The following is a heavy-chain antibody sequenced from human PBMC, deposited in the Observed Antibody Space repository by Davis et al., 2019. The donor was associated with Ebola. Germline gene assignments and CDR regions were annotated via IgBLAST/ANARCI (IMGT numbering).Heavy chain of an antibody. Sequence: GESLKISCAASGFTFCSFAMTWARQAPGKGLEWVSAITSSGGSTYYADSVKGRFTISRDNSKNTLYLQMNSLTVEDTAVYYCAKGGSGWPSDYSYGMGVWGKGTTVTVSS. D-gene: IGHD6-19*01. V-gene: IGHV3-23*01. CDR2: ITSSGGST. CDR3: AKGGSGWPSDYSYGMGV. J-gene: IGHJ6*04. CDR1: GFTFCSFA.